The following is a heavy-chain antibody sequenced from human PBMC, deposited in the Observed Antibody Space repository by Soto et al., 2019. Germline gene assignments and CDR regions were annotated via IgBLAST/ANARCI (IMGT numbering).Heavy chain of an antibody. CDR2: ISNRGDT. CDR3: AREPRYCRGGSCSITGDEYDI. CDR1: GFIVSDTY. V-gene: IGHV3-66*01. J-gene: IGHJ3*02. D-gene: IGHD2-15*01. Sequence: GGSLRLSCTASGFIVSDTYVNWVRQAPGKGLEWVSVISNRGDTHYADSVRGRFSLSRDISDNTLHLQMNNLRVEDTAVYYCAREPRYCRGGSCSITGDEYDIWGQGTMVTVSS.